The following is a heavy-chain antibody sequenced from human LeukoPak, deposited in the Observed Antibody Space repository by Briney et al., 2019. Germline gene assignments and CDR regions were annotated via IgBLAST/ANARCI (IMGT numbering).Heavy chain of an antibody. Sequence: PSETLSLTCTVSGGSISSYYWSWIRQPAGKGLEWIGRIYTSGTTNYNPSLKSRVTMSVDTSKNQFSLKLSSVTAADTAVYYCARGGLAVAASWFDPWGQGTLVTVSS. CDR3: ARGGLAVAASWFDP. CDR2: IYTSGTT. CDR1: GGSISSYY. D-gene: IGHD6-19*01. J-gene: IGHJ5*02. V-gene: IGHV4-4*07.